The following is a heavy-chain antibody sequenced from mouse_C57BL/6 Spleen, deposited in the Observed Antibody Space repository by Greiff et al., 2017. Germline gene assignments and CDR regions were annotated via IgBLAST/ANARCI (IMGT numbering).Heavy chain of an antibody. CDR1: GYAFSSSW. J-gene: IGHJ3*01. Sequence: QVQLQQSGPELVKPGASVKISCKASGYAFSSSWLNWVKQRPGKGLEWIGRIYPGDGDTNYNGKFKGKATLTADKSSSTAYLQLSSLTSEDSAVYFCARSRDYDEGLVAYWGQGTLVTVSA. CDR3: ARSRDYDEGLVAY. V-gene: IGHV1-82*01. D-gene: IGHD2-4*01. CDR2: IYPGDGDT.